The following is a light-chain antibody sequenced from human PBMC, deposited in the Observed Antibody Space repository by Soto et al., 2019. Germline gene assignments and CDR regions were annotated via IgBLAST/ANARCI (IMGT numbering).Light chain of an antibody. CDR3: QSYDSSRSGGVV. CDR2: GNS. Sequence: QSVLTQPHSVSGAPGQRVTISCTGSSSNIGAGYDVHWYQQLPGTAPKLLIYGNSNRPSGVPDRFSGSKSGTSASLAITGLQAEDEADYYCQSYDSSRSGGVVFGGGTKLTVL. J-gene: IGLJ2*01. V-gene: IGLV1-40*01. CDR1: SSNIGAGYD.